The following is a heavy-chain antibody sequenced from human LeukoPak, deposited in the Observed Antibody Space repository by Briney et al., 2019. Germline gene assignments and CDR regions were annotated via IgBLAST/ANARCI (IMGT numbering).Heavy chain of an antibody. J-gene: IGHJ4*02. Sequence: PGGSLGLSCAASGFTFSSYAMSWVRQAPGKGLEWVSAISGSGGSTYHADSVKGRFTISRDNSKNTLYLKVQSVRAEDRAVYYCAKDHGIAVAGTADWGKGPLVTVSS. CDR1: GFTFSSYA. V-gene: IGHV3-23*01. D-gene: IGHD6-19*01. CDR2: ISGSGGST. CDR3: AKDHGIAVAGTAD.